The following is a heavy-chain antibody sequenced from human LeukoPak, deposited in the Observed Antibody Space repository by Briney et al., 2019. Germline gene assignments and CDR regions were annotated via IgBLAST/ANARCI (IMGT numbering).Heavy chain of an antibody. CDR2: INPNSGGT. V-gene: IGHV1-2*02. CDR3: ARDHCTSSGCYEYYYYGMDV. Sequence: ASVKVSCKSSGYTFTDCYLQWVRQAPGQGLEWMGWINPNSGGTNSAQKFQGRVTMTRDTSVSTAYMELSRLRSDDTAVYYCARDHCTSSGCYEYYYYGMDVWGQGTTVTVSS. D-gene: IGHD2-2*01. J-gene: IGHJ6*02. CDR1: GYTFTDCY.